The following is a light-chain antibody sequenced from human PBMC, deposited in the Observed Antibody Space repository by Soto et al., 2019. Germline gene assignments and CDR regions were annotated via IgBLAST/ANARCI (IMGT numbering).Light chain of an antibody. Sequence: ESVLTQSPGTLSLSPGARATLSCRASQTITSTSLAWYQQRPGQAPSLLIYGASSRATGIPDKFSGSGSGTDFTLTISRLEPEDSAVYYWQQYGSSPRTFGQGTKVEI. J-gene: IGKJ1*01. CDR2: GAS. CDR1: QTITSTS. CDR3: QQYGSSPRT. V-gene: IGKV3-20*01.